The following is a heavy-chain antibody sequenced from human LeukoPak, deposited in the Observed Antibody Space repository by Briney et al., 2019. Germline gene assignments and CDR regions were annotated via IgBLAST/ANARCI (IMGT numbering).Heavy chain of an antibody. CDR2: ISYDGSNK. CDR1: GFTFNDYA. Sequence: PGGSLRLSCAPSGFTFNDYAMHWVRQAPGKGPEWVAVISYDGSNKYYADSVKGRFTISRDNSKNTLYLQMNSLRAEDTAVYYCAKDRGRSAFYSFDYWGQGTLVTVSS. V-gene: IGHV3-30-3*01. CDR3: AKDRGRSAFYSFDY. J-gene: IGHJ4*02. D-gene: IGHD1-26*01.